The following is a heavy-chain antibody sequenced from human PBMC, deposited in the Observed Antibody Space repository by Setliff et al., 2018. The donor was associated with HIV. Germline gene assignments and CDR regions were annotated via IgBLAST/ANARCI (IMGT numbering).Heavy chain of an antibody. Sequence: PGGSLRLSCAASGFTFSTYSLNWVRQAPGKGLEWVSSISSGSSYTYYTDSMKGRFTISRDNAKNSLYLQMNSLRAEDTALYYCARDRSWYDILTGYYLGGGYFDYWGQGTLVTVSS. J-gene: IGHJ4*02. CDR3: ARDRSWYDILTGYYLGGGYFDY. D-gene: IGHD3-9*01. CDR2: ISSGSSYT. CDR1: GFTFSTYS. V-gene: IGHV3-21*04.